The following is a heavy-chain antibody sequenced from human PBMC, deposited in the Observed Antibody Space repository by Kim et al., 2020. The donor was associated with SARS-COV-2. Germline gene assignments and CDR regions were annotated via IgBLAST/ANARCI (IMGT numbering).Heavy chain of an antibody. CDR3: GTARRTAFFDY. V-gene: IGHV1-3*01. CDR1: GYTFTSYA. D-gene: IGHD2-21*02. Sequence: ASVKVSCKASGYTFTSYALHWVRQAPGQRLEWMGWINAGNGDSRVSQKFQGRVTVTRDTSATTAYMELGSLISEDTAVYYCGTARRTAFFDYWGQGTLVT. CDR2: INAGNGDS. J-gene: IGHJ4*02.